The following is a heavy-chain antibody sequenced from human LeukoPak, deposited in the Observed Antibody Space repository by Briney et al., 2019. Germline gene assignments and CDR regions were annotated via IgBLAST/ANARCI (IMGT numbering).Heavy chain of an antibody. J-gene: IGHJ4*02. CDR2: ISFDGGSK. CDR3: VRDSSGDSSGRPSLDY. CDR1: GLTFSYYG. Sequence: PVGSLRLSRAASGLTFSYYGMHAVRQAPGKGVEWVANISFDGGSKYDADSVKGRFTISRDNSKDTLNLQMNSLRADDTAVYFCVRDSSGDSSGRPSLDYWGQGTLVTVSS. V-gene: IGHV3-33*01. D-gene: IGHD3-10*01.